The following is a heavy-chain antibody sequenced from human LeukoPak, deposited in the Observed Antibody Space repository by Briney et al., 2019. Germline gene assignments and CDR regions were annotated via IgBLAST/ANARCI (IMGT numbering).Heavy chain of an antibody. D-gene: IGHD3-22*01. CDR3: ARAYSTGYYYVGVFDV. Sequence: ASVKVSCKSSDYTFSRYGISWVRQAPGQGLEWMGWISAYNANTNYGQKFQGRVTMTTDTSTNTAYMDLRNLTSDDTAMYYCARAYSTGYYYVGVFDVWGQGTMVTVSS. V-gene: IGHV1-18*01. CDR1: DYTFSRYG. CDR2: ISAYNANT. J-gene: IGHJ3*01.